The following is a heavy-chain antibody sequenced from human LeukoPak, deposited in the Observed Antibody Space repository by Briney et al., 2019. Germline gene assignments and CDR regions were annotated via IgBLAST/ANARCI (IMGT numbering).Heavy chain of an antibody. Sequence: GGSLRLSCAASGFTFSSYSMNWVRQAPGKGLEWVSSISSSSSYIYYADSVKGRFTISRDNAKNSLYLQMNSLRAEDTAVYYCARDWEGELYFDYWDQGTLVTVSS. V-gene: IGHV3-21*01. CDR2: ISSSSSYI. CDR3: ARDWEGELYFDY. J-gene: IGHJ4*02. CDR1: GFTFSSYS. D-gene: IGHD3-10*01.